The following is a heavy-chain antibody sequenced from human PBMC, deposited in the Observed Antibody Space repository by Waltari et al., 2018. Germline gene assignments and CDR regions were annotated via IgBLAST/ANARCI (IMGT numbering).Heavy chain of an antibody. V-gene: IGHV3-30*02. D-gene: IGHD1-26*01. CDR3: AKDRVWGSGSPTY. J-gene: IGHJ4*02. CDR2: IRYDGSNK. Sequence: QVQLVESGGGVVQPGGSLRLSCAASGFTFSSYGIHWVRPAPGKGLEWVAFIRYDGSNKYYADSVKGRFTISRDNSKNTLYLQMNSLRAEDTAVYYCAKDRVWGSGSPTYWGQGTLVTVSS. CDR1: GFTFSSYG.